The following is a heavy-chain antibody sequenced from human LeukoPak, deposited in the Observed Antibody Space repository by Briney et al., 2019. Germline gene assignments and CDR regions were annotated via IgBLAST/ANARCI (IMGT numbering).Heavy chain of an antibody. V-gene: IGHV1-2*02. D-gene: IGHD3-22*01. CDR1: GYTFTGYY. CDR3: ARNLWLPTPTSLDY. Sequence: GASVKVSCKASGYTFTGYYMHRVRQAPGQGLEWMGWINPNSGGTNYAQKFQGRVTMTRDTSISTAYMELSRLRSDDTAVYYCARNLWLPTPTSLDYWGQGTLVTVSS. J-gene: IGHJ4*02. CDR2: INPNSGGT.